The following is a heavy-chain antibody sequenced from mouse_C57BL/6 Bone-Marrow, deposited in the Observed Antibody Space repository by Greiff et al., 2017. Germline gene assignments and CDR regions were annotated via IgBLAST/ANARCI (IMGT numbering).Heavy chain of an antibody. V-gene: IGHV5-6*01. Sequence: EVHLVESGGDLVKPGGSLKLSCAASGFTFSSYGMSWVRQTPDKRLEWVATISSGGSYTYYPDSVKGRFTISRDNAKNTLYLQMSSLKSEDTAMYYCARRDGDAFAYWGQGTLVTVSA. CDR1: GFTFSSYG. CDR3: ARRDGDAFAY. J-gene: IGHJ3*01. D-gene: IGHD3-3*01. CDR2: ISSGGSYT.